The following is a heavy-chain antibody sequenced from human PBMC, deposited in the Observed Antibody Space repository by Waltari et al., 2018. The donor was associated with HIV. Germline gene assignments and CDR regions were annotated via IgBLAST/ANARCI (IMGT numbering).Heavy chain of an antibody. CDR2: IYYSGST. CDR3: ARSYYDSSGYHLFDY. V-gene: IGHV4-59*01. Sequence: QVQLQESGPGLVKPSEPLSLTCTVHGGSISSYYWSWIRQPPGKGLEWIGYIYYSGSTNYNPSLESRVTISVDTSKNQFSLKLTSVTAADTAVYYCARSYYDSSGYHLFDYWGQGTLVTVSS. J-gene: IGHJ4*02. D-gene: IGHD3-22*01. CDR1: GGSISSYY.